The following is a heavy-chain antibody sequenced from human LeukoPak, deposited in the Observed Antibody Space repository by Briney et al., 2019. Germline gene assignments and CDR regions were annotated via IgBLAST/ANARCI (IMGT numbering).Heavy chain of an antibody. V-gene: IGHV3-53*01. CDR3: ARTVKWELTGSFDY. CDR1: GFTVSITY. Sequence: QAGGSLRLSCAASGFTVSITYMNWVRQAPGKGLEWVSIIYSGGSTYYTDSVKGRFTISRDDPMNTLYLQMNSLRAEDTAVYYCARTVKWELTGSFDYWGQGTLVTVSS. CDR2: IYSGGST. D-gene: IGHD1-26*01. J-gene: IGHJ4*02.